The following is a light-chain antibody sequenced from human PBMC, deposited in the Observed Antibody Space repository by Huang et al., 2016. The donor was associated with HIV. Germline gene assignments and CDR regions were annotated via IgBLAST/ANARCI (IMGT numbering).Light chain of an antibody. CDR2: ATS. Sequence: AIQMTQSPSSLSASVGDKVSITCRASQDINTYLAWYQQKPGKPPSLLIYATSTLQSGVPSRFSGSGSGTDFTLTITHLQSEDFATYYCQQYYSFPLTFGQGSQVEV. V-gene: IGKV1-8*01. J-gene: IGKJ1*01. CDR3: QQYYSFPLT. CDR1: QDINTY.